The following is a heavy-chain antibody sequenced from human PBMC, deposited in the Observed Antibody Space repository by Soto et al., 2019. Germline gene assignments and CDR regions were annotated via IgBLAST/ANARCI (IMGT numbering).Heavy chain of an antibody. D-gene: IGHD3-3*01. CDR3: AREIFGVIIRGGRDALDI. V-gene: IGHV1-69*13. Sequence: SVKVSCKASGGTFSTYAISWVRQAPGQGLEWMGGIIPIFGTAKYAQKFQGRVTVTADESTSTAYMELSSLRSEDTAVYYCAREIFGVIIRGGRDALDIWGQGTMVTVSS. J-gene: IGHJ3*02. CDR1: GGTFSTYA. CDR2: IIPIFGTA.